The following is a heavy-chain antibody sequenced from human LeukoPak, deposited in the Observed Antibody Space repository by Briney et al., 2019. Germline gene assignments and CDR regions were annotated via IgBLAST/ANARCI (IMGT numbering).Heavy chain of an antibody. J-gene: IGHJ6*03. CDR1: GGSISSYY. CDR2: IYYSGST. V-gene: IGHV4-59*01. CDR3: ARETLYYMDV. Sequence: PSGTLSLTCTVSGGSISSYYWSWIRQPPGKGLEWIGYIYYSGSTNYNPSLKSRVTISVDTSKNQFSLKLSSVTAADTAVYYCARETLYYMDVWGKGTTVTVSS.